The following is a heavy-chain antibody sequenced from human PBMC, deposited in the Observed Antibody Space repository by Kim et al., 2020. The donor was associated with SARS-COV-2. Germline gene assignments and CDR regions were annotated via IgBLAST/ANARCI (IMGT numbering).Heavy chain of an antibody. CDR1: EFTFSNYR. V-gene: IGHV3-21*01. CDR3: ARETDEYDYGYRYFDN. CDR2: ISSSPSYI. Sequence: GGSLRLSCAASEFTFSNYRMNWVRQAPGKGLEWISAISSSPSYIFYADSVKGRFSVSRDDAKRSVYLQMWSLRDEDTAVYYCARETDEYDYGYRYFDNWG. J-gene: IGHJ4*01. D-gene: IGHD3-10*01.